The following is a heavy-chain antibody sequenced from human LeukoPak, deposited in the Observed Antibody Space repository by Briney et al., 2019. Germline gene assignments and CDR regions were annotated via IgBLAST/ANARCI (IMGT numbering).Heavy chain of an antibody. CDR2: ISSSSSTI. CDR3: ARGGEYDSWSGYQIDY. V-gene: IGHV3-48*01. Sequence: GGSLRLSCAASGFTFSSYNINWVRQAPGKGLEWVSYISSSSSTISYADSVEGRFTISRDNAKNSLYPQMNSLRAEDTAVYYCARGGEYDSWSGYQIDYWGQGTLVTVSS. J-gene: IGHJ4*02. D-gene: IGHD3-3*01. CDR1: GFTFSSYN.